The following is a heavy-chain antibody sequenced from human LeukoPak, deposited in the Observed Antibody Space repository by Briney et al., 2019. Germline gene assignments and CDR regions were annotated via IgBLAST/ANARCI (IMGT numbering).Heavy chain of an antibody. CDR1: GGSISSGSYY. J-gene: IGHJ5*02. D-gene: IGHD6-13*01. CDR3: ARETLIDDSSSSNWFDP. CDR2: IYTSGST. V-gene: IGHV4-61*02. Sequence: SETLSLTCTVSGGSISSGSYYWSWIRQPAGKGLEWIGRIYTSGSTNYNPSLKSRVTISVDTSKNQFSLKLSSVTAADTAVYYCARETLIDDSSSSNWFDPWGQGTLVTVSS.